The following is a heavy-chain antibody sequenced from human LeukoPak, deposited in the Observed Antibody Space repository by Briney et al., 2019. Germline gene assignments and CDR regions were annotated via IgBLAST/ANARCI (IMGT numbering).Heavy chain of an antibody. CDR3: ARGRYSSGWYRGANWFDP. D-gene: IGHD6-19*01. J-gene: IGHJ5*02. V-gene: IGHV1-2*06. CDR1: GYTFTSYG. Sequence: GASVKVSCKASGYTFTSYGISWVRQAPGQGLEWMGRINPNSGGTNYAQKFQGRVTMTRDTSISTAYMELSRLRSDDTAVYYCARGRYSSGWYRGANWFDPWGQGTLVTVSS. CDR2: INPNSGGT.